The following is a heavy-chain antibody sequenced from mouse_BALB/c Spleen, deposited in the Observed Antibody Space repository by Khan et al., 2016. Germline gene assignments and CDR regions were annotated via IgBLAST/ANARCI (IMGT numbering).Heavy chain of an antibody. CDR1: GFTFSDYY. V-gene: IGHV5-4*02. D-gene: IGHD2-4*01. CDR2: ISDGGSYT. J-gene: IGHJ3*01. Sequence: EVELVESGGGLVKPGGSLKLSCAASGFTFSDYYMYWVRQTPEKRLEWVATISDGGSYTYYPDSVKGRFTISRDNAKNNLYLQMSSLKSEDTAMYYCAREGLGRGFAYWGQGTLVTVSA. CDR3: AREGLGRGFAY.